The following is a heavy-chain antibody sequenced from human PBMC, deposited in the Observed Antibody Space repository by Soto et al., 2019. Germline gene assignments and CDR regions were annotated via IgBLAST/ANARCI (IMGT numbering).Heavy chain of an antibody. J-gene: IGHJ4*02. V-gene: IGHV3-23*01. CDR3: AKDPSSGFAMENYFDY. CDR1: GFTFSSYP. Sequence: EVQLSGSGGGLVQPGGSLRLSCAASGFTFSSYPMSWVRQAPGKGLEWVSAISGSSTSTYYADSVKGRFTISRDNSKNTLYLQMNSLRAEDTAVYYCAKDPSSGFAMENYFDYWGQGTLVTVSS. CDR2: ISGSSTST. D-gene: IGHD3-10*01.